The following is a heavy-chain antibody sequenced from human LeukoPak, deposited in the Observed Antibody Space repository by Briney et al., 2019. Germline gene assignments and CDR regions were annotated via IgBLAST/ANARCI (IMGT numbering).Heavy chain of an antibody. V-gene: IGHV3-30*02. CDR3: ASPPLGAPWSREFDY. Sequence: PGGSLRLSCAASGFTFRIYGMYWVRQAPGKGLEWVAFIRYDGSNKYYADSVKGRFTISRDNSKNTLYLQMNSLRAEDTAVYYCASPPLGAPWSREFDYWGQGALVTVSS. D-gene: IGHD2-15*01. CDR1: GFTFRIYG. CDR2: IRYDGSNK. J-gene: IGHJ4*02.